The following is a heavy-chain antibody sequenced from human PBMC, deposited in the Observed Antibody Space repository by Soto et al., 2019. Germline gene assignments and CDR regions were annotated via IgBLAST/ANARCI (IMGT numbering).Heavy chain of an antibody. CDR1: GYSFTGYY. Sequence: ASVKVSCTASGYSFTGYYIHWLRQAPGQGPEWMGWINPNTGDARYAQKFQGWVTMTRDTSISTAYMELSRLRSDDTAVYYCARGPFRIGYSYGLDYYYYGMDVWGQGTTVTVSS. J-gene: IGHJ6*02. CDR2: INPNTGDA. V-gene: IGHV1-2*04. D-gene: IGHD5-18*01. CDR3: ARGPFRIGYSYGLDYYYYGMDV.